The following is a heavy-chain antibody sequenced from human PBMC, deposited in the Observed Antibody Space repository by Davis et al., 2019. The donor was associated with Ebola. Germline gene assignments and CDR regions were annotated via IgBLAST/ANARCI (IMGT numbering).Heavy chain of an antibody. D-gene: IGHD6-19*01. CDR2: INSGNGNT. CDR1: GYTFTTYA. J-gene: IGHJ4*02. Sequence: AASVKVSCKASGYTFTTYAIHWVRQAPGQRLEWMGWINSGNGNTRYSQNFQGRVTITRDTSASTAYLELSSLRSEDTAVYYCARWQVGSGWYEVIDYWGQGTLVTVSS. V-gene: IGHV1-3*01. CDR3: ARWQVGSGWYEVIDY.